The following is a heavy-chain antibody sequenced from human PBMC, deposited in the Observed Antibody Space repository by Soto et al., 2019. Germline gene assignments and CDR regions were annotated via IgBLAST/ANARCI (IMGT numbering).Heavy chain of an antibody. CDR3: AVRGTSSGYFGY. D-gene: IGHD3-22*01. V-gene: IGHV1-18*01. Sequence: ASVKVSCKASGYSLATYGISWVRQAPGQGLEWMGWASPYNGNRNYAQKLQGRVTVTTDTSTSTAYMELRSLSSDDTAVYFCAVRGTSSGYFGYWGQGTLVTVS. CDR1: GYSLATYG. CDR2: ASPYNGNR. J-gene: IGHJ4*02.